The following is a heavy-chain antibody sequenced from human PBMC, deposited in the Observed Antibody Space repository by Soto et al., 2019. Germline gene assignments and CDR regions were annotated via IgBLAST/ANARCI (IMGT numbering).Heavy chain of an antibody. D-gene: IGHD2-2*01. V-gene: IGHV4-39*01. CDR2: IYYSGTT. CDR1: SASISSSSYT. J-gene: IGHJ6*02. CDR3: ARLHGYCISSSCHGHYAMDV. Sequence: QLQLQESGPGLVKPSETLSLTCTVSSASISSSSYTWGWIRQPPGQGLEWIGSIYYSGTTYYNPSLNSLVTVSVDTSKNQFSLKVTSVTAADTAVYYCARLHGYCISSSCHGHYAMDVWGQGTTVTVSS.